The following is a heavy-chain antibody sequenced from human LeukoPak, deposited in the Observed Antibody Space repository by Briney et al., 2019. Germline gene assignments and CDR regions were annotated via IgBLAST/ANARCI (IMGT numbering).Heavy chain of an antibody. CDR1: GGSISSGGYY. CDR2: INHSGST. J-gene: IGHJ6*02. V-gene: IGHV4-39*07. CDR3: ARRQRFNFWSGNYYYGMDV. D-gene: IGHD3-3*01. Sequence: PSETLSLTCTVSGGSISSGGYYWSWIRQPPGKGLEWIGEINHSGSTNYNPSLKSRVTISVDTSKNQFSLKLSSVTAADTAVYYCARRQRFNFWSGNYYYGMDVWGQGTTVTVSS.